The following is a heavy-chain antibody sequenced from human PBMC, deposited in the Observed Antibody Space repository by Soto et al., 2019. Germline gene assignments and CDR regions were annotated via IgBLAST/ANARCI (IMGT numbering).Heavy chain of an antibody. CDR2: ISAYNGNT. D-gene: IGHD2-15*01. CDR1: GYTFTSYG. CDR3: AIDSGHCSGGSCYSNNWFDP. J-gene: IGHJ5*02. Sequence: ASVKVSCKASGYTFTSYGISWVRQAPGQELERMGWISAYNGNTNYAQKLQGRVTMTTDTSTSTAYMELRSLRSDGTAVYFCAIDSGHCSGGSCYSNNWFDPWGQGTLVTVSS. V-gene: IGHV1-18*01.